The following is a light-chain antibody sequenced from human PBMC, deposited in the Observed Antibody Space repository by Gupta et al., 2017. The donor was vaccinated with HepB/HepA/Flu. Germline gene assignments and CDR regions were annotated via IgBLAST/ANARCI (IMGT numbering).Light chain of an antibody. CDR3: QQEDSTPKT. V-gene: IGKV4-1*01. J-gene: IGKJ1*01. Sequence: DIVMTQSPDSLPVSLGERATINCKSSQSVLYSSNNKNYLAWYQQKPGQPPKLLIYWASTRESGVPDRFSGRGSGTDFTLTISSLQAEDVAVYYCQQEDSTPKTFGQGTKVEIK. CDR1: QSVLYSSNNKNY. CDR2: WAS.